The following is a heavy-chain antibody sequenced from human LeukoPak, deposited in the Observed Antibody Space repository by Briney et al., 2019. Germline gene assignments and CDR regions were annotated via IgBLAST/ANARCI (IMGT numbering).Heavy chain of an antibody. D-gene: IGHD3-22*01. CDR3: AKAMYYYDSSRYYIDY. CDR1: GFTFDEYG. CDR2: INWNGDST. V-gene: IGHV3-20*04. J-gene: IGHJ4*02. Sequence: GGSLRLSCAASGFTFDEYGMTWVRQAPGKGLEWVSGINWNGDSTGYADSVKGRFTISRDNAKNSLYLHMHSLRAEDTALYYCAKAMYYYDSSRYYIDYWGQGTLVTVSS.